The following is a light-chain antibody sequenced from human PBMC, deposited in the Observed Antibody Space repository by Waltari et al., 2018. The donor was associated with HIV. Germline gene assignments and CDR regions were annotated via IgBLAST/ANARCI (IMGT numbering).Light chain of an antibody. V-gene: IGLV5-45*01. CDR2: YKSDSDR. Sequence: QAVLTQPASLSASPGTSASLTCSLRSGLNVDPYRICWSQQKPGSPPQYPLKYKSDSDRQQGSGVPSRFSGSKDASANAGILLISGLQSEDEADYYCMIWHSSAWVFGGGTKLTVL. CDR1: SGLNVDPYR. J-gene: IGLJ3*02. CDR3: MIWHSSAWV.